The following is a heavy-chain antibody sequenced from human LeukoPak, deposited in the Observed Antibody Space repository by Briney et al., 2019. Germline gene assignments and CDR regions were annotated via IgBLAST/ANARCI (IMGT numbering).Heavy chain of an antibody. J-gene: IGHJ4*02. V-gene: IGHV3-23*01. D-gene: IGHD5-18*01. Sequence: GGSLRLSCAASGFPFRSYAMSWVRQAPGKGLEWVSAIGGRGTNPYYADSVKGRFTISRDNSKNTLYLQMNSLRAEDTAVYYCARGPERTKNSYGHWGFDYWGQGTLVTVSS. CDR3: ARGPERTKNSYGHWGFDY. CDR2: IGGRGTNP. CDR1: GFPFRSYA.